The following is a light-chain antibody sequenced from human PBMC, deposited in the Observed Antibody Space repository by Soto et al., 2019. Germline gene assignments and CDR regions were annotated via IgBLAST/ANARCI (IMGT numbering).Light chain of an antibody. CDR1: QGIISW. CDR2: RAS. J-gene: IGKJ4*01. CDR3: QQTTTFPLT. Sequence: DIQMTQSPSSVSASVGDRVTITCRASQGIISWLAWYQQKPGKAPKLLIYRASNLQSGVPSRFSGSGSGTDFTLTISGPQPADFATYYCQQTTTFPLTFGGGTKVDIK. V-gene: IGKV1-12*01.